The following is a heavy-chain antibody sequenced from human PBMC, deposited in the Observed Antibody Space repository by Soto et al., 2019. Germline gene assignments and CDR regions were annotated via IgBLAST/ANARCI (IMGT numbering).Heavy chain of an antibody. D-gene: IGHD2-15*01. CDR2: ISYDGSNK. J-gene: IGHJ4*02. V-gene: IGHV3-30-3*01. CDR3: ARPYDIVVVVAATSLDY. CDR1: GFSFSTYA. Sequence: QVQLVESGGGVVQPGRSLRLSCAASGFSFSTYAMYWVRQAPGKGLEWVAVISYDGSNKYYADSVKGRFTISRDNSKNTLFLQMNSLRTEDTAVYYCARPYDIVVVVAATSLDYWGQGTLVTVSS.